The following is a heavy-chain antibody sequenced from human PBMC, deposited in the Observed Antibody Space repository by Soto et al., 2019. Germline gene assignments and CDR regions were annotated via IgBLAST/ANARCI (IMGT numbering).Heavy chain of an antibody. CDR3: ARGSTTVVTPNWFDP. D-gene: IGHD4-17*01. CDR2: IYHTGSA. V-gene: IGHV4-4*02. J-gene: IGHJ5*02. Sequence: QVQLQESGPGLVKSSGTLSLTCAVSGGSITSTNLWSWVRQPPGQGLEWIGEIYHTGSANYNPSLQSRVIMSVDKSKIQFSLKLSSVTAADTAVYYCARGSTTVVTPNWFDPWGKGTLVTVSS. CDR1: GGSITSTNL.